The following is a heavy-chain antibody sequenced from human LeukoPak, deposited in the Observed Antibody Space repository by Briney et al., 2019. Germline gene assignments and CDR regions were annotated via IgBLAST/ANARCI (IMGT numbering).Heavy chain of an antibody. CDR1: GFTVSSDY. Sequence: AGSLRLSCAASGFTVSSDYMSWVRQAPRKGLELVSVIYSCGSTYYADSVKGRFTISRDNSKNTLYLQMNSLRAEDTAVYYCARDVFQPPTWGQGTMVTASS. J-gene: IGHJ3*01. D-gene: IGHD2-21*01. CDR2: IYSCGST. V-gene: IGHV3-66*01. CDR3: ARDVFQPPT.